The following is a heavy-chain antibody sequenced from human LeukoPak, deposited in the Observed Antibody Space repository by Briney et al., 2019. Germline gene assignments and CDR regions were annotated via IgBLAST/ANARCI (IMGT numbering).Heavy chain of an antibody. Sequence: SQTLSLTCAISGDSVSSNSASWNWIRQSPSRGLEWLGRTYYRSKWRNDYAVSVKSRITISPDTSKNQFSLQLNSVTPEDTAVYYCARHSYYYDSSGYYYYFDYWGQGTLVTVSS. CDR2: TYYRSKWRN. CDR1: GDSVSSNSAS. J-gene: IGHJ4*02. D-gene: IGHD3-22*01. CDR3: ARHSYYYDSSGYYYYFDY. V-gene: IGHV6-1*01.